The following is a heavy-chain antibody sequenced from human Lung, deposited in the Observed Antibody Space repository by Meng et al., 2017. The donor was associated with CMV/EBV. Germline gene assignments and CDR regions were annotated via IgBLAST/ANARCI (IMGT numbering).Heavy chain of an antibody. J-gene: IGHJ3*02. CDR3: AKDDYRTPPPDAFDI. Sequence: GESLKISCAASGFTFSNYGMHWVRQAPGKGLEWVAVIWYDGKTKYYADPVKGRFSISRDNSKYTLYLQMNSLRADDTAVYYCAKDDYRTPPPDAFDIWGQGTXVTVSS. CDR2: IWYDGKTK. CDR1: GFTFSNYG. D-gene: IGHD4/OR15-4a*01. V-gene: IGHV3-33*06.